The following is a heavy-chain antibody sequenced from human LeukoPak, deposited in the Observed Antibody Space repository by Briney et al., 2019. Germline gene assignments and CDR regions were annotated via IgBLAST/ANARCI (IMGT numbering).Heavy chain of an antibody. Sequence: SETLSLTCAVYGGSFSGYYWSWIRQPPGKGLEWIGYIYYSGSTNYNPSLKSRVTISVDTSKNQFSLKLSSVTAADTAVYYCARRKWLAQFDYWGQGTLVTVSS. CDR2: IYYSGST. D-gene: IGHD6-19*01. J-gene: IGHJ4*02. V-gene: IGHV4-59*08. CDR3: ARRKWLAQFDY. CDR1: GGSFSGYY.